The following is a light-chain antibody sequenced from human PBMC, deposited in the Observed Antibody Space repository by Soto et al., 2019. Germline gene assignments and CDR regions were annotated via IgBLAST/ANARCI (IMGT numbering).Light chain of an antibody. J-gene: IGKJ1*01. CDR1: QSVGSN. V-gene: IGKV3-15*01. CDR3: QQYNAWPWT. Sequence: EIVMTQSPATLSVSLGERATLSCRASQSVGSNLAWYQQKPGQAPRLLIFGASTRATDIPGRFTGSGSGTDFPLTISSLQSEDFAVYHCQQYNAWPWTFGQGTKVDIK. CDR2: GAS.